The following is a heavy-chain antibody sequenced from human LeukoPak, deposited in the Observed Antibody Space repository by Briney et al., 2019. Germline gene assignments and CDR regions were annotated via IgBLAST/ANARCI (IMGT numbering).Heavy chain of an antibody. CDR3: AREGSMYYNILTRLSPYYFYY. D-gene: IGHD3-9*01. CDR2: ISAYNDNT. V-gene: IGHV1-18*01. CDR1: GYTFTSYG. J-gene: IGHJ4*02. Sequence: GASVKVSCKASGYTFTSYGISWVRQAPGQGLEWMGWISAYNDNTNYAQKLQGRVTMTTDTSTSTAYMELRSLRSDDTAVYYCAREGSMYYNILTRLSPYYFYYWGQGTLVTVSS.